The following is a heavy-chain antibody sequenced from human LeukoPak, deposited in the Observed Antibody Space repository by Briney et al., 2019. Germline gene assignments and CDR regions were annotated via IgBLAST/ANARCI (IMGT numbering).Heavy chain of an antibody. CDR2: ISSNGGST. D-gene: IGHD3-22*01. V-gene: IGHV3-64*01. Sequence: GGSLRLSCAASGFTFSSYAMHGVRQAPGKGLEYVSAISSNGGSTYYANSVKGRFTISRDNSKNTLYLQMGSLRAEDMAVYYCARDSDSSGYYYGMDVWGQGTTVTVSS. CDR1: GFTFSSYA. J-gene: IGHJ6*02. CDR3: ARDSDSSGYYYGMDV.